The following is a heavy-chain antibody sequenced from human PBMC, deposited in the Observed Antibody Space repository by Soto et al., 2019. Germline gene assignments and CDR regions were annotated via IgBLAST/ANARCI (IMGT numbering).Heavy chain of an antibody. CDR2: IYYSGST. V-gene: IGHV4-39*01. CDR1: GGSISSSSYY. D-gene: IGHD3-9*01. J-gene: IGHJ5*02. CDR3: ASRDYDILTGYYEHNWFDP. Sequence: SETLSLTCTVSGGSISSSSYYWGWIRQPPGKGLEWIGSIYYSGSTYYKTSLKSRVTISVDTSKNQFSLKLSSVTAADTAVYYCASRDYDILTGYYEHNWFDPWGQGTLVTVSS.